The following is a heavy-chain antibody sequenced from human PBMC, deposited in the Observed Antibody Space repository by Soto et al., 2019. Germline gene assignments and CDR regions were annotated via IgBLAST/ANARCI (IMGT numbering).Heavy chain of an antibody. V-gene: IGHV1-69*13. CDR3: ARLLTFYVFWFGPASPYDFYGMDL. J-gene: IGHJ6*04. CDR2: IIPIFGTA. CDR1: GGTFSSYA. D-gene: IGHD3-3*01. Sequence: SVKVSCKASGGTFSSYAISWVRQAPGQGLEWMGGIIPIFGTANYAQKFQGRVTITADESTSTAYMELSSLRSEDTAVYYCARLLTFYVFWFGPASPYDFYGMDLQGYGTTVPISA.